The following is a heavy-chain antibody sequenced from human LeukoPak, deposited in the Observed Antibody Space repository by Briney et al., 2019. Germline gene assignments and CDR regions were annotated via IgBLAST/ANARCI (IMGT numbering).Heavy chain of an antibody. CDR2: IYRDGRS. Sequence: PGGSLRLSCAASGFSVTRHYMHWVRQAPRKGLEWVSFIYRDGRSYPADSVEGRFTISRDDSKNTPYLQMNNLRVDDTAVYYCAREPAIMRLTDYYYYFDVWGKGTSVTVSS. J-gene: IGHJ6*03. CDR1: GFSVTRHY. D-gene: IGHD2-2*01. CDR3: AREPAIMRLTDYYYYFDV. V-gene: IGHV3-53*01.